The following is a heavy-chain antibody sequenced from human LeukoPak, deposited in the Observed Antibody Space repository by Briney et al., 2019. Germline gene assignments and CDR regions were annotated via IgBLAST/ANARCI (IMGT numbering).Heavy chain of an antibody. CDR2: INGDGGST. D-gene: IGHD4-17*01. V-gene: IGHV3-74*01. Sequence: GGSLRLSCAASGFTFSSYWMHWVRQAPGKGLVWVSRINGDGGSTRYADSVKGRFTISRDNAKNTLYLQTNSLRAEDTAVYYCARVYGGYGDYYFDNWGQGTLVTVSS. CDR1: GFTFSSYW. J-gene: IGHJ4*02. CDR3: ARVYGGYGDYYFDN.